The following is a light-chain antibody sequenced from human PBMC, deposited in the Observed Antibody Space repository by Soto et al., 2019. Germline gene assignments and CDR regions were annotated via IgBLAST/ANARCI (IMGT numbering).Light chain of an antibody. J-gene: IGLJ3*02. CDR3: CSYAGSYGV. CDR2: DVS. CDR1: SSDVGGYNY. V-gene: IGLV2-11*01. Sequence: QSVLTQPRSVSGSPGQSVIISCTGTSSDVGGYNYVSWYQQHPGKAPKLMIYDVSKRPSGVPDRFSGSKSANTASLTISGLQAEDEADYYCCSYAGSYGVFGGGTKVTVL.